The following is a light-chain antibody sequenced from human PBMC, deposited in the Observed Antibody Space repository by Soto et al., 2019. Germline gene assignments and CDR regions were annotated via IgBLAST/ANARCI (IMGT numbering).Light chain of an antibody. Sequence: QSVLTQPPSASGTPGQRVTISCSGSSSNIGSNYVYWYQQLPGTVPQLLIYRNNERPSGVPDRFSGSKSGTSASLAISGLRSEDEDDYYCAAWDVSLSGVVFGGGTKLTVL. CDR2: RNN. V-gene: IGLV1-47*01. CDR3: AAWDVSLSGVV. J-gene: IGLJ2*01. CDR1: SSNIGSNY.